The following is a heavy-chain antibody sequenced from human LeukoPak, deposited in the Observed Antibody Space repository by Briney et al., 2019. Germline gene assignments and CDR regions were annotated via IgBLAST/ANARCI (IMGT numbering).Heavy chain of an antibody. D-gene: IGHD5-24*01. CDR3: AKRRDGYNSHFDY. J-gene: IGHJ4*02. V-gene: IGHV3-23*01. CDR2: ISGSGGST. Sequence: PGGSLRLSCAASGFTFSSYAMSWVGQAPGKGLEWVSAISGSGGSTYYADSVKGRFTISRDNSKNTLYLQMNSLRAEDTAVYYCAKRRDGYNSHFDYWGQGTLVTVSS. CDR1: GFTFSSYA.